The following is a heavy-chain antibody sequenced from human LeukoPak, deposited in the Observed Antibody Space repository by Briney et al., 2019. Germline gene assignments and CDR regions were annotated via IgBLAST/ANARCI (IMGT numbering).Heavy chain of an antibody. CDR1: GYTFTNYY. CDR3: GRDQGYSGYDSPDY. D-gene: IGHD5-12*01. Sequence: ASVKVSCKASGYTFTNYYMHWVRQAPGQGLEGMGIINPSGGSTNYAQKFQGRVNMTSETSTSTVYMELSSLRSEDTAVYYCGRDQGYSGYDSPDYWAREPWSPSPQ. CDR2: INPSGGST. V-gene: IGHV1-46*01. J-gene: IGHJ4*02.